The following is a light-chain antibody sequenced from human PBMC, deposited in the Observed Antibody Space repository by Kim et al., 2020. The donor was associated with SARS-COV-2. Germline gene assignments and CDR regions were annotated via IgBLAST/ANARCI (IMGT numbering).Light chain of an antibody. CDR3: QSYDNSLSGYV. J-gene: IGLJ1*01. Sequence: QSVLTQPPSVSGAPGQRVTISCTGISSNIGAGYEVHWYQQLPGTAPKLLIYGYINRPSGVPDRFPGSKSGTSASLAITGLQTEDEADYYCQSYDNSLSGYVFGSGTKVTVL. CDR1: SSNIGAGYE. V-gene: IGLV1-40*01. CDR2: GYI.